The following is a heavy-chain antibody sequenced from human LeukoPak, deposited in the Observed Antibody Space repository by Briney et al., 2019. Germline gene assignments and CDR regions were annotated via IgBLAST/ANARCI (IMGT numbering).Heavy chain of an antibody. CDR3: AKTFLSTGGYY. D-gene: IGHD2-8*02. J-gene: IGHJ4*02. CDR2: ISGSGGST. V-gene: IGHV3-23*01. CDR1: GFTFSSSA. Sequence: GGYLRLSCAAAGFTFSSSAMSWVRQAPWKELEWVSAISGSGGSTYYADSVKGRFTISRDNSKRTLYLQMNSLRAEDTAVYYCAKTFLSTGGYYWGQGTLVTVAS.